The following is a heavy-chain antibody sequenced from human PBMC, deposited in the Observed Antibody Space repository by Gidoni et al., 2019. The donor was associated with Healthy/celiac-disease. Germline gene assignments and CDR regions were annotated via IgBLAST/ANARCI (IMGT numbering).Heavy chain of an antibody. CDR1: GYTFTSYD. CDR3: ARGGLRRVAPFDY. D-gene: IGHD3-16*01. Sequence: QVQLVQSGAEVKKPGASVKVSCKASGYTFTSYDMHWVRQAPGQGLEWMGRINPSGGSTSYAQKLQGRVTMTRDTSTSTVYMELSSLRSEDTAVYYCARGGLRRVAPFDYWGQGTLVTVSS. J-gene: IGHJ4*02. CDR2: INPSGGST. V-gene: IGHV1-46*01.